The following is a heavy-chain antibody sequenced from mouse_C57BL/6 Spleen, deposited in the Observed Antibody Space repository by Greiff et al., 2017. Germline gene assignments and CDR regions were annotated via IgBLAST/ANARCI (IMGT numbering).Heavy chain of an antibody. CDR3: ARLRNYTMDY. V-gene: IGHV1-61*01. CDR2: IYPSDSET. J-gene: IGHJ4*01. Sequence: QVQLQQPGAELVRPGSSVKLSCKASGYTFTSYWMDWVKQRPGQGLEWIGNIYPSDSETHYNQKFKDKATLTVDKSSSTAYMHLSSLTSEDTAVYYCARLRNYTMDYWGQGTSVTVSA. CDR1: GYTFTSYW.